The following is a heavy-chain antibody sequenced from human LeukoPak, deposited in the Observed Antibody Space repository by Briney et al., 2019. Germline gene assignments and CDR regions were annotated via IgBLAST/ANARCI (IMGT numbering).Heavy chain of an antibody. CDR1: GFTFSSYG. CDR3: AKGNWYGSIAYFDY. CDR2: ISHDGSYK. J-gene: IGHJ4*02. V-gene: IGHV3-30*18. D-gene: IGHD1-1*01. Sequence: GGSLRLSCAASGFTFSSYGMHWVRQAPGKGLEWVAVISHDGSYKYYADSVKGRFTISRDNSKNTLFLQMNSLRAEDTAVYYCAKGNWYGSIAYFDYWGQGTLVTVSS.